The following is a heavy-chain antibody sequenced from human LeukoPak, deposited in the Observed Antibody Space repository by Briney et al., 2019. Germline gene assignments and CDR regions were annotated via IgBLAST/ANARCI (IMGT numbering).Heavy chain of an antibody. CDR2: INPNSGGT. CDR1: GYTFTGYY. D-gene: IGHD3-22*01. J-gene: IGHJ5*02. Sequence: ASVKVSCKASGYTFTGYYMHWVRQAPGQGLEWMGWINPNSGGTNYAQKFQGRVTMTRDTSISTAYMELSRLRSDDTAVYYCARDQNPGPDTYYYDSSGYSPRGQGTLVTVSS. CDR3: ARDQNPGPDTYYYDSSGYSP. V-gene: IGHV1-2*02.